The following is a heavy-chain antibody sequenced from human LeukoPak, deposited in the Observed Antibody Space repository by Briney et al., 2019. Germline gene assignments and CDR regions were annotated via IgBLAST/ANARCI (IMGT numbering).Heavy chain of an antibody. J-gene: IGHJ6*03. V-gene: IGHV3-48*01. D-gene: IGHD3-3*01. CDR2: ISASRGIT. CDR3: VRGSLASGVVVYYYYYLDV. CDR1: GFTFSTYT. Sequence: GGSLRLSCAASGFTFSTYTMNWVRQAPGMGLEWLSYISASRGITYYADSVKGRFTISRDNAKNSLYLQMNSLRAEDTAVYYCVRGSLASGVVVYYYYYLDVWGKGTTVTVSS.